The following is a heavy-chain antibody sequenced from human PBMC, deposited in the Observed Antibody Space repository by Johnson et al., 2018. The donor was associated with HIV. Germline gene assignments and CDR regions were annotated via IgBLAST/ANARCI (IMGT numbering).Heavy chain of an antibody. Sequence: VQLVESGGGVVRPGGSLRLSCAASGFTFDDYGMTWVRQAPGKGLEWVSGIDWNGGSSGYADSVKGRFSISRDNGKNSLYLQMNSLRAEDTAVYYCAKDKAVVTALYDAFDIWGQGTRVTVSS. CDR1: GFTFDDYG. CDR2: IDWNGGSS. CDR3: AKDKAVVTALYDAFDI. D-gene: IGHD2-21*02. V-gene: IGHV3-20*04. J-gene: IGHJ3*02.